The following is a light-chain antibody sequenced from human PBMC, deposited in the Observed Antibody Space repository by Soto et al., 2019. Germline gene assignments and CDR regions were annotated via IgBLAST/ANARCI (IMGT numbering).Light chain of an antibody. CDR2: DTS. Sequence: EIVLTQSPATLSLSPGERATLSCRASQSLGYYLAWFQQKRGQAPRLLIYDTSNRATGIPARFSGSGSGTDFNLTISSLEPEDFAVYYCQQRRDWPLTFGGGTKVEIK. V-gene: IGKV3-11*01. J-gene: IGKJ4*01. CDR1: QSLGYY. CDR3: QQRRDWPLT.